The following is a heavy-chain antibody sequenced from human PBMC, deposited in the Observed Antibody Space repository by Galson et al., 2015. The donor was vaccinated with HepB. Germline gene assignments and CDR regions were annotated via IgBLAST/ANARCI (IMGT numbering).Heavy chain of an antibody. J-gene: IGHJ4*02. Sequence: SVKVSCKASGYTFTGYYMHWVRQAPGQGLEWMGWINPNSGGTNYAQKFQGWVTMTRDTSISTAYMELSRLRSDDTAVYYCARDPGDWISGSEYYFDYWGQGTLVTVSS. D-gene: IGHD5-12*01. V-gene: IGHV1-2*04. CDR3: ARDPGDWISGSEYYFDY. CDR1: GYTFTGYY. CDR2: INPNSGGT.